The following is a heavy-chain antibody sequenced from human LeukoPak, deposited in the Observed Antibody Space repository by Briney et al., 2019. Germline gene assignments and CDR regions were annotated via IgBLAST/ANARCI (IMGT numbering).Heavy chain of an antibody. V-gene: IGHV4-59*12. D-gene: IGHD5-18*01. Sequence: SETLSLTCTVSGGSISSYYWSWIRQPPGKGLEWIGYIYYSGSTYYNPSLKSRVTISVDTSKNQFSLKLSSVTAADTAVYYCARDRSRGYSYGSLGYWGQGTLVTVSS. CDR2: IYYSGST. CDR1: GGSISSYY. CDR3: ARDRSRGYSYGSLGY. J-gene: IGHJ4*02.